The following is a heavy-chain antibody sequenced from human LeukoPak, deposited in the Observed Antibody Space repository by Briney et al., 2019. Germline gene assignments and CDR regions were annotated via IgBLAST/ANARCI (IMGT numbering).Heavy chain of an antibody. CDR1: GGSISTHY. CDR2: IYHTGSPT. CDR3: TRGFAVAGTHYYYFYAMDV. J-gene: IGHJ6*02. D-gene: IGHD6-19*01. Sequence: SETLSLTCTVSGGSISTHYWGWIRQPPGKGLEWIGYIYHTGSPTNYNPSLKSRVTMSVDTSKNLFSLKLNSVTAADTAMYYCTRGFAVAGTHYYYFYAMDVWGHGTTVTVSS. V-gene: IGHV4-59*11.